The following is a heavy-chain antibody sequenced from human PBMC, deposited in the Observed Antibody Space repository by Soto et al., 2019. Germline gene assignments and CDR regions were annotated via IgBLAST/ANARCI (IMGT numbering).Heavy chain of an antibody. CDR2: VDGSGAAP. J-gene: IGHJ4*02. D-gene: IGHD3-9*01. CDR3: AKWEVFVTGHLATQSSLDS. V-gene: IGHV3-23*01. Sequence: GGSLRLSXATSGFTSINHAMTWVRQAPGKAPQWVATVDGSGAAPFYAESVKGRFTISRDNSKNTLYLQMNSLRAEDTAVYFCAKWEVFVTGHLATQSSLDSWGQGTLVTVSS. CDR1: GFTSINHA.